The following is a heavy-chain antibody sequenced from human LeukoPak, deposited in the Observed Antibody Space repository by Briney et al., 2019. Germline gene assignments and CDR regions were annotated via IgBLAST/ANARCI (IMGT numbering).Heavy chain of an antibody. V-gene: IGHV1-18*01. J-gene: IGHJ3*02. CDR2: ISAYNGNT. D-gene: IGHD5-24*01. CDR1: GYTFTNYG. CDR3: ARDVGRWLQLGTDAFDI. Sequence: ASVTVSLKASGYTFTNYGISWVRQAPGQGLEWMGWISAYNGNTNYAQKLQGRVTMTTDTSTSTAYMELRSLRSDDTAVYYCARDVGRWLQLGTDAFDIGGQGTMVTVS.